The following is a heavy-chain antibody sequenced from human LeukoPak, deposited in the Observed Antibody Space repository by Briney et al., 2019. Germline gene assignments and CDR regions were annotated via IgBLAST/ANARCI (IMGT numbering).Heavy chain of an antibody. J-gene: IGHJ4*02. CDR3: ARQRGGYFDY. D-gene: IGHD6-25*01. CDR1: GGSISSGGYY. V-gene: IGHV4-31*03. CDR2: IYYSGST. Sequence: SETLSLTCTVSGGSISSGGYYWSWIRQHPGKGLEWIGCIYYSGSTYYNPSLKSRVTISVDTSKNQFSLKLSSVTAADTAVYYCARQRGGYFDYWGQGTLVTVSS.